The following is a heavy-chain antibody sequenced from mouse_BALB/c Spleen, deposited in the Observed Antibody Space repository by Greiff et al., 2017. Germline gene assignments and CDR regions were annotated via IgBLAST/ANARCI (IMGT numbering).Heavy chain of an antibody. CDR1: GYTFTDYN. Sequence: VQLKESGPELVKPGASVKISCKASGYTFTDYNMHWVKQSHGKSLEWIGYIYPYNGGTGYNQKFKSKATLTVDNSSSTAYMELRSLTSEVSAVYYCARGTGTPFAYWGQGTLVTVSA. V-gene: IGHV1S29*02. CDR2: IYPYNGGT. J-gene: IGHJ3*01. D-gene: IGHD4-1*01. CDR3: ARGTGTPFAY.